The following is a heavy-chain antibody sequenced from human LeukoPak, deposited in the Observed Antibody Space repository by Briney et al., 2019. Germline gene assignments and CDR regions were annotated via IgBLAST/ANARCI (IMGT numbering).Heavy chain of an antibody. CDR3: ATDYFGDSSRPYYFDY. V-gene: IGHV1-24*01. CDR2: FDPEDGET. Sequence: ASGKVSCKVSGYTLTELSMHWVRQAPGKGLEWMGGFDPEDGETIYAQKFQGRVTMTEDTSTDTAYMELSSLRSEDTAVYYCATDYFGDSSRPYYFDYWGQGTLVTVSS. CDR1: GYTLTELS. D-gene: IGHD6-13*01. J-gene: IGHJ4*02.